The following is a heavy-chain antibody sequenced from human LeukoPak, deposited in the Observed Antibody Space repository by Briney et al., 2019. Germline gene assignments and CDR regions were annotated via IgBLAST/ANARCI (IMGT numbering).Heavy chain of an antibody. CDR2: INQDGSEE. D-gene: IGHD5-12*01. Sequence: GGSLRLSCAASGFTFSNYWMSWVRQAPGKGLEWVAHINQDGSEEHYMDSAKARFTISRDNAKNSLSLQMNSLRAEDTAVYYCVRDGGVSGYDLLDYWGQGTLVTVSS. J-gene: IGHJ4*02. V-gene: IGHV3-7*01. CDR1: GFTFSNYW. CDR3: VRDGGVSGYDLLDY.